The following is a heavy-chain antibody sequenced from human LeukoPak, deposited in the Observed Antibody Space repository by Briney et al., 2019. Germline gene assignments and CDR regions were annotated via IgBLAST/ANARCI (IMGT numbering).Heavy chain of an antibody. CDR1: GFTFSSYS. J-gene: IGHJ4*02. D-gene: IGHD4-17*01. V-gene: IGHV3-23*01. CDR2: ISGSGGRT. Sequence: GGSLRLSCAASGFTFSSYSMNWVRQAPGKGLEWVSAISGSGGRTSYADSVKGRFTISRDNSKNTLYLQMNSLRAEDTAVYFCAKALGGDYAPFDYWGQGTLVTVSS. CDR3: AKALGGDYAPFDY.